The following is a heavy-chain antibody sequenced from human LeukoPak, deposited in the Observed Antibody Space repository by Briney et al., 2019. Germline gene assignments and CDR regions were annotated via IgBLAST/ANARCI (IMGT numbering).Heavy chain of an antibody. V-gene: IGHV3-30*02. Sequence: GGSLRLSCAASGFTFSSYGMHWVRQAPGKGLEWVAFIRYDGSNKYYADSVKGRFTISRDNAKNSLYLQMNSLRAEDTAVYYCARDWYDNTDAFDIWGQGTMVTVSS. CDR2: IRYDGSNK. CDR1: GFTFSSYG. J-gene: IGHJ3*02. D-gene: IGHD3-9*01. CDR3: ARDWYDNTDAFDI.